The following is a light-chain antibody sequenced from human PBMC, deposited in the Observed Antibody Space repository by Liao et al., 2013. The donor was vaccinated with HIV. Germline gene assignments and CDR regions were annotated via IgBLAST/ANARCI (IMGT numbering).Light chain of an antibody. Sequence: SYELTQPPSVSVAPGKTATITCGGNNIGSKSVHWYQQKPGQAPVLVIYYDSDRPSGIPERISGSNSGNTATLTISRVEAGDEADYYCHVWDSSSDHQWVFGGGTKLTVL. J-gene: IGLJ3*02. CDR3: HVWDSSSDHQWV. V-gene: IGLV3-21*01. CDR1: NIGSKS. CDR2: YDS.